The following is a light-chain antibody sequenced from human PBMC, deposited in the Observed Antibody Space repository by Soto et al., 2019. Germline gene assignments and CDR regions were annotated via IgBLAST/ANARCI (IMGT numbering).Light chain of an antibody. CDR2: SNN. CDR3: AAWDDSLSGVV. V-gene: IGLV1-47*01. J-gene: IGLJ2*01. Sequence: QAVVTQPPSASGTPGQRVTISCSGSSSNIGSNYVYWYQQIPGTAPKLLIYSNNQRPSGVPDRFSGSKSGTSASLAISGLRSEDEADYSCAAWDDSLSGVVFGGGTKLTVL. CDR1: SSNIGSNY.